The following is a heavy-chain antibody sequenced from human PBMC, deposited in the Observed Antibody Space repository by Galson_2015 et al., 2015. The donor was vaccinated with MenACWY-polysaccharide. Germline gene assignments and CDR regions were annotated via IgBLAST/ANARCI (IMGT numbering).Heavy chain of an antibody. D-gene: IGHD5-24*01. CDR3: ARGQDPYKTGF. Sequence: TGLLKPSETLSLPCSVYGWSFSNYYWSWIRQPPGKGLEWIGEIHPSGSIHYNPSLQSRVFMSLDSAKNEFSLRLNSMTAADTAMYYCARGQDPYKTGFWGQGTLVTVSS. CDR1: GWSFSNYY. CDR2: IHPSGSI. V-gene: IGHV4-34*01. J-gene: IGHJ4*02.